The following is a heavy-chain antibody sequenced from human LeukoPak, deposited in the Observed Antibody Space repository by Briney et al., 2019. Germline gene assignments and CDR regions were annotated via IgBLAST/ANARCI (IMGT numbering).Heavy chain of an antibody. CDR1: GGSISTYY. CDR3: ARRLAVTGRYYFDY. CDR2: IYYNGIT. D-gene: IGHD4-11*01. Sequence: PSETLSLTCTVSGGSISTYYWTWIRQPPERGLEWIGYIYYNGITNYNPSLKSRVTMSVDTSRNQFSLRLNSVTAADTAVYYCARRLAVTGRYYFDYWGQGSLVTVSS. J-gene: IGHJ4*02. V-gene: IGHV4-59*01.